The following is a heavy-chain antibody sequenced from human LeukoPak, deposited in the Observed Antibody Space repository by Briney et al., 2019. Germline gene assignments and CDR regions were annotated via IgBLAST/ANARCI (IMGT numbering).Heavy chain of an antibody. D-gene: IGHD3-22*01. CDR2: ISSSSSTI. J-gene: IGHJ4*02. CDR1: GFTFSSYS. V-gene: IGHV3-48*01. Sequence: GGPLRLSCAASGFTFSSYSMNWVRQAPGKGLEWVSYISSSSSTIYYADSVKGRFTISRDNAKNSLYLQMNSLRAEDTAVYYCARDRWNYYDSSGMGNWGQGTLVTVSS. CDR3: ARDRWNYYDSSGMGN.